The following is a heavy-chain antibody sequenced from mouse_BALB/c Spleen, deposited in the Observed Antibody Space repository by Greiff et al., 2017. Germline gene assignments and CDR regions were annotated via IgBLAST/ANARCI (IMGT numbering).Heavy chain of an antibody. CDR3: ARHGYDYDDAMDY. D-gene: IGHD2-4*01. V-gene: IGHV5-6*01. CDR1: GFTFSSYG. CDR2: ISSGGSYT. Sequence: EVHLVESGGDLVKPGGSLKLSCAASGFTFSSYGMSWVRQTPDKRLEWVATISSGGSYTYYPDSVKGRFTISRDNAKNTLYLQMSSLKSEDTAMYYCARHGYDYDDAMDYWGQGTSVTVSS. J-gene: IGHJ4*01.